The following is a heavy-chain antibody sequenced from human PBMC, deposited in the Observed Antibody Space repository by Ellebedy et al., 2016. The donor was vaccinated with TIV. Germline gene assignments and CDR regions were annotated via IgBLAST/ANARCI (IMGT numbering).Heavy chain of an antibody. CDR3: ACLASITGTTGLGGYGMDV. D-gene: IGHD1-7*01. V-gene: IGHV1-8*01. CDR1: GYTFTSYD. CDR2: MNPNSGNT. Sequence: AASVKVSCKASGYTFTSYDIHWVRQATGQGLEWMGWMNPNSGNTGYAQKFQGRVTMTRNTSISTAYMELSSLRSEDTAVYYCACLASITGTTGLGGYGMDVWGQGTTVTVSS. J-gene: IGHJ6*02.